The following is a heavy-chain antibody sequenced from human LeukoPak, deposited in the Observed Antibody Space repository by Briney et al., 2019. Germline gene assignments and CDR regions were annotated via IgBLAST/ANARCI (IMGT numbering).Heavy chain of an antibody. CDR3: ARNYNYGRYFFDS. Sequence: PSETLSLICAVYGGSFSGYYLNWIRQPPGKGLEWIGEINRGGSTNYNPSLKSRITISVDTSKNQFSLKLTSVTAADTAVYYCARNYNYGRYFFDSWGQGILVTVFS. V-gene: IGHV4-34*01. J-gene: IGHJ4*02. CDR1: GGSFSGYY. CDR2: INRGGST. D-gene: IGHD3-10*01.